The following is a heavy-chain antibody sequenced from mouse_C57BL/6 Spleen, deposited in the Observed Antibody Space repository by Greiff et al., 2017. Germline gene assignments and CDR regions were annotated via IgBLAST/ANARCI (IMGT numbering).Heavy chain of an antibody. D-gene: IGHD2-5*01. J-gene: IGHJ2*01. V-gene: IGHV1-64*01. Sequence: QVQLQQPGAELVKPGASVTLSCKASGYTFTSYWMHWVKQRPGQGLEWIGMIHPNSGSTNYNEKFKSKATLTVDKSSSTAYMQVGSLTSEDYAVYYCARSYYSNYEGDYWGQGTTLTVSS. CDR2: IHPNSGST. CDR1: GYTFTSYW. CDR3: ARSYYSNYEGDY.